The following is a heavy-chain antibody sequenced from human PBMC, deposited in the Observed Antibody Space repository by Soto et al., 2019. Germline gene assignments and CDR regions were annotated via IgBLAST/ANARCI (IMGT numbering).Heavy chain of an antibody. CDR2: INPSGGST. J-gene: IGHJ6*02. CDR3: ARDHGTKNYDFWSGPPTTGYYYYGMDV. CDR1: GYTFTSYY. Sequence: ASVKVSCKASGYTFTSYYMHWVRQAPGQGLEWMGIINPSGGSTSYAQKFQGRVTMTRDTSTSTVYMELSSLRSEDTAVYYCARDHGTKNYDFWSGPPTTGYYYYGMDVWGQGTTVTV. V-gene: IGHV1-46*01. D-gene: IGHD3-3*01.